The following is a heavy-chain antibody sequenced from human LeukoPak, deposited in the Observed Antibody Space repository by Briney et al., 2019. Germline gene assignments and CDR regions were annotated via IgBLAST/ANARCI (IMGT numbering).Heavy chain of an antibody. CDR3: ARVRFLEWLPDAFDI. CDR2: IYYSGST. CDR1: GGSISSYY. J-gene: IGHJ3*02. Sequence: SETLSLTSTVSGGSISSYYWSWIRQPPGKGLEWIGYIYYSGSTNYNPSLKSRVTISVDTSKNQFSLKLSSVTAAGTAVYYCARVRFLEWLPDAFDIWGQGTMVTVSS. D-gene: IGHD3-3*01. V-gene: IGHV4-59*01.